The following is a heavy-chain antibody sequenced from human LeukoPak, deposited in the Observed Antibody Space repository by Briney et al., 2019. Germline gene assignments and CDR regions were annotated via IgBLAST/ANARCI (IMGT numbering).Heavy chain of an antibody. D-gene: IGHD3-22*01. Sequence: SETLSLTCTVSGDFISTYYWSWIRQPPGKGLEWIGYVYYTGSTNYNPSLKGRVTISVDTSKNQFFLKLSSVTAADTAMYYCARASTRYYDSSAYSHWGQGALVTVSS. CDR2: VYYTGST. CDR1: GDFISTYY. V-gene: IGHV4-59*01. CDR3: ARASTRYYDSSAYSH. J-gene: IGHJ4*02.